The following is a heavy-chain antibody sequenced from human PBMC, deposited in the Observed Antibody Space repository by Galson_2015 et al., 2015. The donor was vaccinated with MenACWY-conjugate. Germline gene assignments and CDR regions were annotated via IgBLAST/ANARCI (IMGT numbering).Heavy chain of an antibody. CDR2: ISSSGSTI. CDR3: ARDPLTGAAKDAFDI. J-gene: IGHJ3*02. D-gene: IGHD6-25*01. V-gene: IGHV3-48*04. CDR1: GFTFSSYI. Sequence: SLRLSCAASGFTFSSYIMNWVRQAPGKGLEWVSYISSSGSTIFYADSVKGRFTISRDNAKNSLYLQMNSLRAEDTAVYYCARDPLTGAAKDAFDIWGRGIMVTVSS.